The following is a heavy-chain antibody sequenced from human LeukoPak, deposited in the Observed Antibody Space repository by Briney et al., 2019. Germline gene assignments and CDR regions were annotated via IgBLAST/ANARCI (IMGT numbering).Heavy chain of an antibody. CDR2: ISAYNGNT. CDR3: AREGDYYDSSGPDY. CDR1: GYTFTSYG. D-gene: IGHD3-22*01. V-gene: IGHV1-18*01. J-gene: IGHJ4*02. Sequence: ASVKVSCKASGYTFTSYGISWVRPAPGQGLEWMGWISAYNGNTNYAQKLQGRVTMTTDTSTSTAYMELRSLRSDDTAVYYCAREGDYYDSSGPDYWGQGTLVTVSS.